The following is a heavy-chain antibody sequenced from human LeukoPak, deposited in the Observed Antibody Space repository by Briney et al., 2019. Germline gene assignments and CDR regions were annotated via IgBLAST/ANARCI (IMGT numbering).Heavy chain of an antibody. CDR1: GGSISSGGYS. CDR2: IYHSGST. Sequence: PSQTLSLTCAVSGGSISSGGYSWGWIRQPPGKGLEWIGYIYHSGSTYYNPSLKSRVTISVDRSKNQFSLKLSSVTAADTAVYYCARGDMGGSGSYFLNWFDPWGQGTLVTVSS. D-gene: IGHD3-10*01. V-gene: IGHV4-30-2*01. J-gene: IGHJ5*02. CDR3: ARGDMGGSGSYFLNWFDP.